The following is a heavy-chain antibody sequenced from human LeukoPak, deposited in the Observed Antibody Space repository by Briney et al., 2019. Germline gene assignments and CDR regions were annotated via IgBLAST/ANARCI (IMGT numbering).Heavy chain of an antibody. CDR2: INPRGTAT. D-gene: IGHD3-16*01. V-gene: IGHV1-46*01. Sequence: ASVKVSCKASGYSFTSHYMHWVRQAPGQGLEWMGFINPRGTATRYAESFQGRPTLTRDLSTSTDYMELSSLRSDDTAVYFCARDTSEGDYAWWFDPWGQGTLVTVSS. CDR3: ARDTSEGDYAWWFDP. CDR1: GYSFTSHY. J-gene: IGHJ5*02.